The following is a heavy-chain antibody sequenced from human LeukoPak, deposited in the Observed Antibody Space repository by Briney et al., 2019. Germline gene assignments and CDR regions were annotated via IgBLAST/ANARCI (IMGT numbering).Heavy chain of an antibody. D-gene: IGHD4-17*01. Sequence: GGSLRLSCAASGFTFSTFSMNWVRQAPGKGLEWVSSISSSSYYIYYADSVKGRFTISRDNAKNSLYLQMNSLRAEDTALYYCARASENGDSTRYWGQGTLVTVPS. V-gene: IGHV3-21*06. CDR2: ISSSSYYI. J-gene: IGHJ4*02. CDR1: GFTFSTFS. CDR3: ARASENGDSTRY.